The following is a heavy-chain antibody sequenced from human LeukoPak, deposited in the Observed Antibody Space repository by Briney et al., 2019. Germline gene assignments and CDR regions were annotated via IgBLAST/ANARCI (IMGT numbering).Heavy chain of an antibody. D-gene: IGHD6-13*01. Sequence: ASEKVSCKASGYTFTGYYMHWVRQAPGQGLEWMGWINPNSGGTNYAQKFQGRVTMTRDTSISTAYMELSRLRSDDTAVYYCARALRAAAGLDPWGQGTLVTVSS. CDR2: INPNSGGT. J-gene: IGHJ5*02. V-gene: IGHV1-2*02. CDR1: GYTFTGYY. CDR3: ARALRAAAGLDP.